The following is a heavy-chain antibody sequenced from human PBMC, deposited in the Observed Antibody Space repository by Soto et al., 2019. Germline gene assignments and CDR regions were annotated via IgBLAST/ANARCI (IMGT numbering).Heavy chain of an antibody. V-gene: IGHV1-46*03. J-gene: IGHJ4*02. CDR3: AGDIVWDPITMVRGVIIEDDY. Sequence: ASVKVSCKASGYTFTSYYMHWVRQAPGQGLEWMGIINPSGGSTSYAQKFQGRVTMTRDTSTSTVYMELSSLRSEDTAVYYCAGDIVWDPITMVRGVIIEDDYWGQGTLVTVSS. CDR1: GYTFTSYY. D-gene: IGHD3-10*01. CDR2: INPSGGST.